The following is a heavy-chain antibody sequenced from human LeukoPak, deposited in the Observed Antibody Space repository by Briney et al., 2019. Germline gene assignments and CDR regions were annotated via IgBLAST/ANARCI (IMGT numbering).Heavy chain of an antibody. CDR1: GTSISNNNW. V-gene: IGHV4-4*02. CDR3: AVLEGYYSGSGNYS. D-gene: IGHD3-10*01. CDR2: IFHTGTT. Sequence: SETLSLTCAVSGTSISNNNWWNWVRQPPGKGLEWVGDIFHTGTTNYNSSLKSRVTISLDKSKNQFSLKLTSVTAADTAVYYCAVLEGYYSGSGNYSWGQGTLVTVSS. J-gene: IGHJ4*02.